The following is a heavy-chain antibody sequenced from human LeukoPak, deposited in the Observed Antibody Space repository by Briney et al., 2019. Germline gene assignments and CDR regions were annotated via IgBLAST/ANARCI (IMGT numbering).Heavy chain of an antibody. D-gene: IGHD3-22*01. CDR2: IYYSGST. Sequence: SQTLSLTCTVSGRSISSGDYYWSWIRQPPGKGLEWIGYIYYSGSTHNNPTLKSRVTISVDTYKNQFTLKLSSVTAADTAVYYGAREGHDRSGYYDNAAFDDWGQGTLVTVSS. V-gene: IGHV4-30-4*08. CDR3: AREGHDRSGYYDNAAFDD. J-gene: IGHJ4*02. CDR1: GRSISSGDYY.